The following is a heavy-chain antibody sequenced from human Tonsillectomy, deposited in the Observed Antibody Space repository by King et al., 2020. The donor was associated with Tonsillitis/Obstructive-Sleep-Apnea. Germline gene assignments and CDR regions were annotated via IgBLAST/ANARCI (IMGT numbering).Heavy chain of an antibody. D-gene: IGHD6-19*01. V-gene: IGHV3-74*01. CDR1: GFTFSSYW. CDR2: INSDGSST. CDR3: GRKGRGGYGGAFDI. J-gene: IGHJ3*02. Sequence: VQLVESGGGLVQPGGSLRLSCAASGFTFSSYWMHWVRQAPGKGLVWVSRINSDGSSTSYADSVKGRFTISRDNAKNTLYLQRNSLRAEDTAVYYCGRKGRGGYGGAFDIWGQGTMVTVSS.